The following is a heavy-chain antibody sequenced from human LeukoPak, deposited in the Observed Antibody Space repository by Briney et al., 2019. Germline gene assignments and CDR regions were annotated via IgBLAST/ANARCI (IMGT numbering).Heavy chain of an antibody. CDR2: ISHRGNT. Sequence: SETLSLTCAVYGGSFSAYYWSWIRQPPGKGLEWIGEISHRGNTNYNPSLMSRVTISVDTSKNQFSVKLSSVTAADTAVYFCARMSPSAAAFGPSRIPRVTDAFDIWGQGTMVTVSS. CDR3: ARMSPSAAAFGPSRIPRVTDAFDI. V-gene: IGHV4-34*01. J-gene: IGHJ3*02. D-gene: IGHD2-15*01. CDR1: GGSFSAYY.